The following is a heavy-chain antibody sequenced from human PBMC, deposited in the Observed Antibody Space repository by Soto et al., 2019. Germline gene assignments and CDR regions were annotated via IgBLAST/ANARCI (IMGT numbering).Heavy chain of an antibody. CDR3: SRGAYCIGGSCYGRAPYYFDY. CDR2: IYYSGST. Sequence: SETLSLTCSVSGASITSATYYWSWIRQHPGKGLEWIGFIYYSGSTFYNPSLKSRLSISLDTSQNQFSLKLSSVTAADTAVYYFSRGAYCIGGSCYGRAPYYFDYWSQGTLVTVSS. J-gene: IGHJ4*02. V-gene: IGHV4-31*03. D-gene: IGHD2-15*01. CDR1: GASITSATYY.